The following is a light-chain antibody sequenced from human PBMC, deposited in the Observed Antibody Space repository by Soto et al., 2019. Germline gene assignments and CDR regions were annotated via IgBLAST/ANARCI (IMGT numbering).Light chain of an antibody. CDR1: QSINSW. CDR2: DAS. Sequence: DIQLTQSPSLMSASIGDRVTITCRASQSINSWLAWYQQKPGKAPKLLIYDASSLESGVPSRFSGSGSGTEFTLTISSLQSEDFAVYYCQQYNNWPGTFGQGTKVDIK. J-gene: IGKJ1*01. V-gene: IGKV1-5*01. CDR3: QQYNNWPGT.